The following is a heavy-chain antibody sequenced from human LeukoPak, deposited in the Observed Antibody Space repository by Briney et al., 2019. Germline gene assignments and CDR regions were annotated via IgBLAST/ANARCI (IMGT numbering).Heavy chain of an antibody. D-gene: IGHD3-22*01. CDR3: ARDGSFDSSGPDAFDI. CDR1: GGSISSSSYY. J-gene: IGHJ3*02. Sequence: SETLSLTCTVSGGSISSSSYYWGWIRQPPGKGLEWIGSIYYSGSTYYNPSLKSRVTISVDTSKNQFSLKLSSVTAADTAVYYCARDGSFDSSGPDAFDIWGQGTMVTVSS. CDR2: IYYSGST. V-gene: IGHV4-39*07.